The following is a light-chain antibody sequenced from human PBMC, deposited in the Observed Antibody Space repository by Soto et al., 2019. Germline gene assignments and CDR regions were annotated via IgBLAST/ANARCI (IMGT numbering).Light chain of an antibody. Sequence: QSVLTQPPSVSGAPGQRVTISCTGSSSNIGAGYDVHWYQQLPGTAPKLLIYGNSNRPSGVTDRFSGSKSGTSASLAITGLRDGDEADYYCQSYDSSLSGGVFGGGTKLTVL. CDR2: GNS. CDR3: QSYDSSLSGGV. CDR1: SSNIGAGYD. J-gene: IGLJ3*02. V-gene: IGLV1-40*01.